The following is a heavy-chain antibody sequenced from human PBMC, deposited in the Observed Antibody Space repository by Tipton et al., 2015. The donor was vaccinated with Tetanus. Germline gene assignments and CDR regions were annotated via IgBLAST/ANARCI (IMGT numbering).Heavy chain of an antibody. CDR2: ISNSGST. CDR3: ARDRGVRGGYYYCRGMDV. CDR1: GGSISSDGAY. J-gene: IGHJ6*02. D-gene: IGHD3-10*01. Sequence: TLSLTCTVSGGSISSDGAYWSWIRQHPGEGLEWIGYISNSGSTYYNPSLKSRVTISVDTSQKQISLKVNSVTAADTAVYYCARDRGVRGGYYYCRGMDVWGQGTTVTVSS. V-gene: IGHV4-31*03.